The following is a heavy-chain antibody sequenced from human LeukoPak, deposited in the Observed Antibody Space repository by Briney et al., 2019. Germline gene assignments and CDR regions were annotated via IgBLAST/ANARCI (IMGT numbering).Heavy chain of an antibody. J-gene: IGHJ4*02. CDR3: ARQEGGGFGELLWDFDF. D-gene: IGHD3-10*01. V-gene: IGHV4-39*01. CDR1: GGSIRRSVNY. CDR2: IYYSGNT. Sequence: SETLSLTCTVSGGSIRRSVNYWGWIRQPPGKGLEWIGSIYYSGNTYYNPSLKGRFTISVDMSKNQFSLKLSSVTAADTAVYHCARQEGGGFGELLWDFDFWGQGTLVTVSS.